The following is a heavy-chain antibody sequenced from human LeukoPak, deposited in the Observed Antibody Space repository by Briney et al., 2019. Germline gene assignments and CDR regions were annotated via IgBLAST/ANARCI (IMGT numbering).Heavy chain of an antibody. V-gene: IGHV3-7*01. Sequence: GGSLRLSCVDSGFTFSSHDMSWVRQAPGKGLEWVANIKQDGSEKYYVDSVKGRFTISRDNAKNSLYLQMNSLRAEDTAVYYCARDPSGSAYSGYDLPLYYYYYGMDVWGQGTTVTVSS. D-gene: IGHD5-12*01. J-gene: IGHJ6*02. CDR2: IKQDGSEK. CDR1: GFTFSSHD. CDR3: ARDPSGSAYSGYDLPLYYYYYGMDV.